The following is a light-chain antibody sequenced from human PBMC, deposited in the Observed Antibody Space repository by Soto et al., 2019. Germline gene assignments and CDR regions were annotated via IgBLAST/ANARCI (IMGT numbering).Light chain of an antibody. J-gene: IGKJ5*01. Sequence: IRMAQCPSSMFGSXGDRVTISCPSGLDISNCVNGYQQTPGKPSKILXXDESNLETGVPSRLSGSGSGKDFTFNISSLQPEDIATYYCQQYDNLPPITFGQGTRLEIK. CDR3: QQYDNLPPIT. CDR1: LDISNC. CDR2: DES. V-gene: IGKV1-33*01.